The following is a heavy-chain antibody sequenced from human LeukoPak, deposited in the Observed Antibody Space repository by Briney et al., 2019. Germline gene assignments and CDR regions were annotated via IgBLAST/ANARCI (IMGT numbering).Heavy chain of an antibody. J-gene: IGHJ4*02. CDR1: GGSISSYY. Sequence: PSETLSLTCTVSGGSISSYYWSWIRQPAGKGLEWIGRIYTSGSTNYNPSLKSRVTMSLDTSKNHISLNLSSVTAADTAVYYCARETYCGGDCPRRNFDYWGQGTLVTVSS. CDR2: IYTSGST. V-gene: IGHV4-4*07. CDR3: ARETYCGGDCPRRNFDY. D-gene: IGHD2-21*02.